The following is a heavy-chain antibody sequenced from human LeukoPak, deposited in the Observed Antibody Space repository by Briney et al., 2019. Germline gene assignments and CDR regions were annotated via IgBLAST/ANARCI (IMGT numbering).Heavy chain of an antibody. Sequence: SETLSLTCSVSGDSASRSDSYWDWIRQPPGKGLEWIGTIYYSGRTYYSPSLKSRVTMPVDPSNNQFSLNLRSVTAADTAVYYCARRRYYDGSGYLEWGQGTLLSVSS. D-gene: IGHD3-22*01. J-gene: IGHJ1*01. CDR2: IYYSGRT. CDR1: GDSASRSDSY. V-gene: IGHV4-39*01. CDR3: ARRRYYDGSGYLE.